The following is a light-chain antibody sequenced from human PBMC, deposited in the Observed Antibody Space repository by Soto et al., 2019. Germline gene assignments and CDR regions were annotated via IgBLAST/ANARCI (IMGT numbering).Light chain of an antibody. J-gene: IGKJ4*01. V-gene: IGKV1-39*01. CDR1: QSISTY. CDR2: AAS. Sequence: DIQMTQYPSSLYASVRDRVTITCRASQSISTYIDWFQQKPGKAPKLLISAASTLESGVPSRFSGSGSGTDLTLTISSLQPEDFATYFCQQSHSVPLTFGGGTKVEI. CDR3: QQSHSVPLT.